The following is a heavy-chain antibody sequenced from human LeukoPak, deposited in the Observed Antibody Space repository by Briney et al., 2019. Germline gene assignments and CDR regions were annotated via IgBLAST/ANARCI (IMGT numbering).Heavy chain of an antibody. CDR3: AREDSSGYYPKLGP. CDR1: GYTFTSYG. CDR2: IIPIFGTA. D-gene: IGHD3-22*01. J-gene: IGHJ5*02. Sequence: SVKVSCKASGYTFTSYGISWVRQAPGQGLEWMGGIIPIFGTANYAQKFQGRVTITADESTSTAYMELSSLRSEDTAVYYCAREDSSGYYPKLGPWGQGTLVTVSS. V-gene: IGHV1-69*13.